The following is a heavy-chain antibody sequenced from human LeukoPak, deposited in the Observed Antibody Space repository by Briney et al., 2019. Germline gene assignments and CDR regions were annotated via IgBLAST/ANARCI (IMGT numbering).Heavy chain of an antibody. CDR3: VKGVGYTGYANFDY. V-gene: IGHV3-23*01. J-gene: IGHJ4*02. D-gene: IGHD5-12*01. CDR2: ISGSGGST. Sequence: PGGSLRLSCAASGFTFSSYGMSWARQAQGKGLEWVSGISGSGGSTYYADSVKGRFTVSRDNSKNTLYSQMNSLRAEDTATYYCVKGVGYTGYANFDYWGQGTLVTVSS. CDR1: GFTFSSYG.